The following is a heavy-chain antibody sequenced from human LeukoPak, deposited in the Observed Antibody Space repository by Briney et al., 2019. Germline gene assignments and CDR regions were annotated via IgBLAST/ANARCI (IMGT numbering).Heavy chain of an antibody. CDR3: ARLGIQLWNFEVRQNWFDR. J-gene: IGHJ5*02. V-gene: IGHV4-4*09. Sequence: SETLSLTCTVSGDSISSYYWSWVRQPPGKGLEWIGYTYTSGSTSYNPSLKSRLTISVDMSKNQVSLKLSSVTAADTAVYYCARLGIQLWNFEVRQNWFDRWGQGTLVTVSS. CDR2: TYTSGST. D-gene: IGHD5-18*01. CDR1: GDSISSYY.